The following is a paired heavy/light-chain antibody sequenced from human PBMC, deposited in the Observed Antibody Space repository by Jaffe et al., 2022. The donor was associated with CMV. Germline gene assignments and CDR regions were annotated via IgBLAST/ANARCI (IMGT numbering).Heavy chain of an antibody. J-gene: IGHJ4*02. D-gene: IGHD6-13*01. Sequence: QVTLKESGPVLLKATETLTLTCTVSGFSLSNARLGVSWIRQPPGKALECLAHIFSNDEKSYSPSLKNRLTISKDTSKSQVVLTMTNMDPVDTATYYCARIPIPTAGTFFDYWGQGALVTVSS. CDR2: IFSNDEK. V-gene: IGHV2-26*01. CDR3: ARIPIPTAGTFFDY. CDR1: GFSLSNARLG.
Light chain of an antibody. CDR3: QQYSTYPYT. J-gene: IGKJ2*01. V-gene: IGKV1-5*03. Sequence: DIQMTQSPSTLSASVGDRVTITCRASQSIVSWLAWYQQKPGKAPKLLIYKTSNLESGVPSRFSGSGSGTEFTLTISSLRPDDFATYHCQQYSTYPYTFGQGTKLEIK. CDR2: KTS. CDR1: QSIVSW.